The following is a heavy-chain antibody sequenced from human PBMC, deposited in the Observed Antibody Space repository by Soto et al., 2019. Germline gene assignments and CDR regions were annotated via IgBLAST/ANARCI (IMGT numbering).Heavy chain of an antibody. V-gene: IGHV3-21*01. D-gene: IGHD3-10*01. Sequence: VQLVESGGGLVKPGGSLRLSCAASGFTFSSYSMNWVRQAPGKGLEWVSSISSSSSYIYYADSVKGRFTISRDNAKNSLYLQMNSLRAEDTAVYYCARSYGSGSYYYYYMDVWGKGTTVTVSS. CDR3: ARSYGSGSYYYYYMDV. CDR1: GFTFSSYS. J-gene: IGHJ6*03. CDR2: ISSSSSYI.